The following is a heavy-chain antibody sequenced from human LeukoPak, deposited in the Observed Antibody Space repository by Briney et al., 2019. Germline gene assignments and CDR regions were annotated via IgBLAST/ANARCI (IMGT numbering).Heavy chain of an antibody. CDR2: IFYSGGA. Sequence: TSETLSLTCTVSGGSIASNSYYWGWLRQPPGKGLEWIGNIFYSGGASYNPSLNSRVTISVDTSKNQFSLKLSSVTAADTAVYYCARLGGGLPTPPYYFDYWGQGTLVTVSS. J-gene: IGHJ4*02. V-gene: IGHV4-39*07. CDR1: GGSIASNSYY. CDR3: ARLGGGLPTPPYYFDY. D-gene: IGHD2-15*01.